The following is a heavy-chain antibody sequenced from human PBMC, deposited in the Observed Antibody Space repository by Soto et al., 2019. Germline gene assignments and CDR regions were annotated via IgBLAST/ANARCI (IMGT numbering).Heavy chain of an antibody. CDR1: GGTFSKNT. CDR2: IMPVFGRP. Sequence: SVKVSCKASGGTFSKNTISWVRQAPGQGLEWMGGIMPVFGRPNYAQKYQGRVTITADEYTRTAYMELSRLKSDDTAVYYCARQFDYDTSGYYYAYWGQGTQVTVSS. D-gene: IGHD3-22*01. J-gene: IGHJ4*02. V-gene: IGHV1-69*13. CDR3: ARQFDYDTSGYYYAY.